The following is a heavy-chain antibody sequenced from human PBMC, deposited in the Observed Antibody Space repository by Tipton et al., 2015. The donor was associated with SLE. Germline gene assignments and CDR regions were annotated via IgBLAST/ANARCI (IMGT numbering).Heavy chain of an antibody. D-gene: IGHD4-17*01. CDR1: GFTFSSYA. CDR3: ARATVTTSPFDY. Sequence: SLRLSCAASGFTFSSYAMSWVRQAPGKGLEWVSVIYSGGSTYYADSVKGRFTISRDNSKNTLYLQMNSLRGEDTAVYYCARATVTTSPFDYWGQGTLVTVSS. CDR2: IYSGGST. V-gene: IGHV3-23*03. J-gene: IGHJ4*02.